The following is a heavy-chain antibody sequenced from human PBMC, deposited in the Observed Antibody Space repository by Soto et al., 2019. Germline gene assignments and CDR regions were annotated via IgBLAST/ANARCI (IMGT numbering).Heavy chain of an antibody. J-gene: IGHJ4*02. Sequence: QVQLVESGGGVVQPGRSLRLSCAASGFTFSSYAMHWVRQAPGKGLEWVAVISYDGSNKYYADSVKGRFTISRDNSKNTLYVQMNSLRAEDTAVYYCARVEVVTLDFEYWGQGTLVTVSS. V-gene: IGHV3-30-3*01. CDR3: ARVEVVTLDFEY. D-gene: IGHD2-15*01. CDR1: GFTFSSYA. CDR2: ISYDGSNK.